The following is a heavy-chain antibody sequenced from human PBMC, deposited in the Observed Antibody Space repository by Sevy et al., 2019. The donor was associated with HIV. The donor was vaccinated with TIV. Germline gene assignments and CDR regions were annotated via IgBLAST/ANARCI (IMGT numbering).Heavy chain of an antibody. J-gene: IGHJ3*02. D-gene: IGHD3-10*01. V-gene: IGHV1-58*02. Sequence: SVKVSCKASGFTFTSSAMQWVRQARGQRLEWIGWIVVGSGKTNYAQKFQERVTITRDMSTSTAYMELGSLRSEDTAVYYCAADRGVRDAFDIWGQGTMVTVSS. CDR1: GFTFTSSA. CDR2: IVVGSGKT. CDR3: AADRGVRDAFDI.